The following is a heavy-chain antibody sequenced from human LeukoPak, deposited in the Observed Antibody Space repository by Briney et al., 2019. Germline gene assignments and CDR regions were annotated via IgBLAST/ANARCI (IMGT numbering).Heavy chain of an antibody. CDR3: ARVGTWVKEDYYYYYMHV. Sequence: GGSLRLSCAASRFSFGSYNMNWVRQAPGKGLEWVSSISSSSSYIYYADSVRGLITISKDNAKNSLYLQINILRAEQTAVYYGARVGTWVKEDYYYYYMHVWGKGTTVTVSS. CDR1: RFSFGSYN. CDR2: ISSSSSYI. V-gene: IGHV3-21*01. J-gene: IGHJ6*03. D-gene: IGHD7-27*01.